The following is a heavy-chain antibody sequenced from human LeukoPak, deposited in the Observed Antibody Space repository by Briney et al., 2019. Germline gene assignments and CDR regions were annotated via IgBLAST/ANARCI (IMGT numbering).Heavy chain of an antibody. CDR2: IYYSGST. J-gene: IGHJ4*02. V-gene: IGHV4-59*12. Sequence: KPSETLSLTCTVSGGSISSYYWSWIRQPPGKGLEWIGYIYYSGSTNYNPSLKSRVTISVDTSKNQFSLKLSSVTAADTAVYYCARAFRGQWLVMWGQGTLVTVSS. D-gene: IGHD6-19*01. CDR1: GGSISSYY. CDR3: ARAFRGQWLVM.